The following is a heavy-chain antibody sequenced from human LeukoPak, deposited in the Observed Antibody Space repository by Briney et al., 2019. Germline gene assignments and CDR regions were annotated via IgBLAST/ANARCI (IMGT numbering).Heavy chain of an antibody. CDR1: GFTFSTSW. CDR2: IKSDGSST. V-gene: IGHV3-74*01. Sequence: GGSLRLSCAASGFTFSTSWMQWVRQAPGKGLVWVSRIKSDGSSTSYADSVKGRFTISRDNSKNTLYLQMNSLRAEDTAVYYCAKDRIAVAVFDYWGQGTLVTVSS. CDR3: AKDRIAVAVFDY. J-gene: IGHJ4*02. D-gene: IGHD6-19*01.